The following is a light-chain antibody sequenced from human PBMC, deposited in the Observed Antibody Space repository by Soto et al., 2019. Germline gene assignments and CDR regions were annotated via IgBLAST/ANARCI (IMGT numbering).Light chain of an antibody. CDR2: DVS. V-gene: IGKV1-5*01. CDR1: QSIRAY. CDR3: QQYVTSSPRT. J-gene: IGKJ1*01. Sequence: DIQMTQSPSTLSASVGDRVSITCRASQSIRAYLAWYHQKPGKAPKVLIYDVSTLESGVPSRFSGSGSGTEFTLTISSLQPDDFGTYYCQQYVTSSPRTFGQGTKVEIK.